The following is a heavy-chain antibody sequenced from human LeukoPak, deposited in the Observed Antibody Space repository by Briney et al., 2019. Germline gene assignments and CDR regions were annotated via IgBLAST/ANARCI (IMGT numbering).Heavy chain of an antibody. CDR3: ARDGNGGRFFDY. CDR1: GGSFSGYY. CDR2: INHRGST. J-gene: IGHJ4*02. Sequence: SETLSLTCAGYGGSFSGYYWSWIRQPPGKGLEGIGEINHRGSTNYNPSRNSRGTISVDTSKNQFSLRLNSVTAADKAVYSCARDGNGGRFFDYWGQGTLVTVSS. V-gene: IGHV4-34*01. D-gene: IGHD4-23*01.